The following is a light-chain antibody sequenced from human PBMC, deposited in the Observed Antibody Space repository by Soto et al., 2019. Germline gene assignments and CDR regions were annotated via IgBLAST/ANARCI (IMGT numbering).Light chain of an antibody. CDR2: AAS. J-gene: IGKJ1*01. CDR1: QSISNH. Sequence: DIQMTQSPSSLSASVEDRVIISCRASQSISNHLNWYQQKPGKAPKLLIFAASSLQSGVPSRFSGSRSGTEFTLTISSLQPDDFATYYCQQYDDYWTFGQGTKVDIK. V-gene: IGKV1-39*01. CDR3: QQYDDYWT.